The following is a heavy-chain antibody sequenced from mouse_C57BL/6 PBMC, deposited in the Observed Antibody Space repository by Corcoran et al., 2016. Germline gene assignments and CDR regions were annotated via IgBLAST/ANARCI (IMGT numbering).Heavy chain of an antibody. CDR2: INPNNGGT. Sequence: EVQLQQSGPELVKPGASVKISCKASGYTFTDYYLNWVKQSHGKSLEWIGDINPNNGGTSYNQKFKGKATLTVDKSSSTAYMELRSLTSEDSAVYDCARVYDGYSLYAMDYWGQGTSVTVSS. J-gene: IGHJ4*01. CDR1: GYTFTDYY. CDR3: ARVYDGYSLYAMDY. V-gene: IGHV1-26*01. D-gene: IGHD2-3*01.